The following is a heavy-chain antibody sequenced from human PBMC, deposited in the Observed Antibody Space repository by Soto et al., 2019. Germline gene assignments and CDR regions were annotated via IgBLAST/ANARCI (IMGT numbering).Heavy chain of an antibody. Sequence: PSETLSLTCAVSSGSISSSNGWSWVRQPPGKGLEWIGEIYHSGSTNYNPSLKSRVTISVDKSKNQFSLKLSSVTAADTAVYYCAREITGYSGYDYHRYFDYWGQGTLVTVSS. J-gene: IGHJ4*02. CDR1: SGSISSSNG. D-gene: IGHD5-12*01. V-gene: IGHV4-4*02. CDR3: AREITGYSGYDYHRYFDY. CDR2: IYHSGST.